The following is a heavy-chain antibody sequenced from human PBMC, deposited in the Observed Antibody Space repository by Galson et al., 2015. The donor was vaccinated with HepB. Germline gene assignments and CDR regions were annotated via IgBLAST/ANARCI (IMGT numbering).Heavy chain of an antibody. CDR2: IDLDDSET. J-gene: IGHJ4*02. V-gene: IGHV5-51*03. Sequence: GAEVKKPGESLRISCKVSGLSSGTNWIAWVRQMPEKGLELMGIIDLDDSETRYSPSFEGQVTISADGSIDTAYLQWSSLKASDSAIYFCARLKAVAAAGAGYLDYWGQGALITVSS. CDR1: GLSSGTNW. CDR3: ARLKAVAAAGAGYLDY. D-gene: IGHD6-13*01.